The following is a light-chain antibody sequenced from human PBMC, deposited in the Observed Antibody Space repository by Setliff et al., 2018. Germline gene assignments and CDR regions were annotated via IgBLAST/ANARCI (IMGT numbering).Light chain of an antibody. CDR3: STYRSSVSLVWV. V-gene: IGLV2-14*03. CDR1: SSDVDNYNY. Sequence: LTQPASVSGSPGQSISISCTGASSDVDNYNYVSWYQQLPGKAPRLMIYDSFNRPSGVSNRFSGSKSGSTASLIISDLQTEDEAEYYCSTYRSSVSLVWVFGGGTKVTVL. CDR2: DSF. J-gene: IGLJ3*02.